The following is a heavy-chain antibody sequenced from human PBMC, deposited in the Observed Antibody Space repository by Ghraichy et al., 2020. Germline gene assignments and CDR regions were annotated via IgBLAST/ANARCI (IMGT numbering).Heavy chain of an antibody. CDR3: AKDFNYDFWSGYLYYGMDV. D-gene: IGHD3-3*01. CDR2: ISGSGIST. CDR1: GFTFSSYA. V-gene: IGHV3-23*01. J-gene: IGHJ6*02. Sequence: ETLSLTCAASGFTFSSYAMNWVRQAPGKGLEWVSAISGSGISTDYADSVKGRFTISRDNSKNTLYLRMNSLRAEDTAVYYCAKDFNYDFWSGYLYYGMDVWGQGTTVTVSS.